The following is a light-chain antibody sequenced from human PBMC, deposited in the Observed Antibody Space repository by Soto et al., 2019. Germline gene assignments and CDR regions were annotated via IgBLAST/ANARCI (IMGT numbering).Light chain of an antibody. V-gene: IGLV2-8*01. J-gene: IGLJ2*01. Sequence: QSALTQPPSASGSPGHSVTISCTGTSSDVGGYNFVSWYQQHPGKAPKLMIFEVSKRPSRVPDRFSGSKSDNTASLTVAGLQAEDEADYYCSSYVGNNNLIFGGGTKLTVL. CDR3: SSYVGNNNLI. CDR2: EVS. CDR1: SSDVGGYNF.